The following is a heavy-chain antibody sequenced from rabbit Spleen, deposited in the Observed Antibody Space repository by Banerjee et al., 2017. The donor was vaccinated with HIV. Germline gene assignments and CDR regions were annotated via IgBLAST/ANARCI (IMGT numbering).Heavy chain of an antibody. CDR1: GFSFSSSYY. Sequence: QEQLVESGGGLVKPGASLTLTCTASGFSFSSSYYSCWVRQPPGKGLEWIACVGSGGFTYYANWAKGRFTISKTSSTTVTLQMTSLTAADTATYFCARDSGTSFSSYGMDLWGPGTLVTVS. CDR3: ARDSGTSFSSYGMDL. CDR2: VGSGGFT. J-gene: IGHJ6*01. V-gene: IGHV1S45*01. D-gene: IGHD4-1*01.